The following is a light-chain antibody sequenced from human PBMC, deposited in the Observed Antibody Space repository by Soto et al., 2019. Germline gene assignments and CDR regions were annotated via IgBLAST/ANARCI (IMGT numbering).Light chain of an antibody. J-gene: IGKJ1*01. CDR3: QQYGTSPRT. CDR1: QSISSSH. CDR2: GAS. V-gene: IGKV3-20*01. Sequence: EIVLTQSPGTLSLSQEERATLSCRASQSISSSHLAWYQQKPGQAPRLLIYGASNRATGIPDRFSGSGSGTDFTLTISRLEPEDFAVYYCQQYGTSPRTFGQGTKVEIK.